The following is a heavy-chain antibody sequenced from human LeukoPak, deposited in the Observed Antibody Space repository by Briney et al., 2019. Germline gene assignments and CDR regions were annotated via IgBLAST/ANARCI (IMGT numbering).Heavy chain of an antibody. V-gene: IGHV3-30-3*01. CDR1: GFTFSSYA. CDR2: ISYDGSNK. J-gene: IGHJ4*02. D-gene: IGHD6-19*01. Sequence: PPGGSLRLSCAASGFTFSSYAMHWVRQAPGKGLEWVAVISYDGSNKYYADSVKGRFTISRDNSKNTLYLQMNSLRAEDTAVYYCVGSGWYFDYWGQGTLVTVSS. CDR3: VGSGWYFDY.